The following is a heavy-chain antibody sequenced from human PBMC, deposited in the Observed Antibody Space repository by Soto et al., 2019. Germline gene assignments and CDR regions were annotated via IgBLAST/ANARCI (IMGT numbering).Heavy chain of an antibody. V-gene: IGHV3-23*01. J-gene: IGHJ1*01. CDR3: AKGVPGIAVAGTGYFQH. CDR1: GFTFSSYA. Sequence: EVQLLESGGGLVQPGGSLRLSCAASGFTFSSYAMSWVRQAPGKGLEWVSDISGSGDSTYYADSVKGRFTISRDNSXNXXYLQMNSLRAEDTAVYYCAKGVPGIAVAGTGYFQHWGQGTLVTVSS. CDR2: ISGSGDST. D-gene: IGHD6-19*01.